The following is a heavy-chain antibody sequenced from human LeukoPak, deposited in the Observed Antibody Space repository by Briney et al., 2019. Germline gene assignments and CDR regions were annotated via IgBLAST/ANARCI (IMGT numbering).Heavy chain of an antibody. CDR1: GFTVSSNY. Sequence: PRGSLRLSCAASGFTVSSNYMSWVRQAPGKGLEWVAVISYDGSNKYYADSVKGRFTISRDNSKNTLYLQMNSLRAEDTAVYYCAKSYYDILTPHMDVWGQGTTVTVSS. V-gene: IGHV3-30*18. J-gene: IGHJ6*02. D-gene: IGHD3-9*01. CDR3: AKSYYDILTPHMDV. CDR2: ISYDGSNK.